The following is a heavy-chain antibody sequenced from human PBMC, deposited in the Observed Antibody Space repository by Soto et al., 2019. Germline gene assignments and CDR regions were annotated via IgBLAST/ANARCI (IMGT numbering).Heavy chain of an antibody. CDR1: GGTFSRHA. D-gene: IGHD3-22*01. CDR3: PGGWGYDRNDYYYAY. Sequence: QVQLVQSGAEVRKPGSSVKVSCKASGGTFSRHAISWVRQAPGQGLEWMGGIIPIFGTANHGQKFQGRVTIIADECTSTVSMELSSLRSEDTAMYYCPGGWGYDRNDYYYAYWGQGTLVIVSS. J-gene: IGHJ4*02. V-gene: IGHV1-69*01. CDR2: IIPIFGTA.